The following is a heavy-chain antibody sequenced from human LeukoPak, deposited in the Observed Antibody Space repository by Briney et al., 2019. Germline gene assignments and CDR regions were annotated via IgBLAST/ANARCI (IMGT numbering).Heavy chain of an antibody. J-gene: IGHJ4*02. CDR2: ISYDGNNK. V-gene: IGHV3-30-3*01. CDR1: GFIFRTYA. Sequence: QPGGSLRLSCAASGFIFRTYAIHWVRQAPGKGLEWVSVISYDGNNKYYADSVKGRFTIFRDDSKNTVSPQMNSLRVEDTAMYYCARSRAYDYDDYWGQGTLVTVSS. D-gene: IGHD3-22*01. CDR3: ARSRAYDYDDY.